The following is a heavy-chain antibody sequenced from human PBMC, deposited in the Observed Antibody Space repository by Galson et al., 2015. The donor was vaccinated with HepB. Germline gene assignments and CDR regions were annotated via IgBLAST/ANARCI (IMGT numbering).Heavy chain of an antibody. J-gene: IGHJ3*02. V-gene: IGHV5-51*01. CDR2: IYPSDSDT. D-gene: IGHD3-22*01. Sequence: QSGAEVKKPGESLKISCKASGYSFASYYIGWVRQMHGKGLEWMGMIYPSDSDTRYSPSFQGQVTISADKSITTAYLQWSSLKASDTAMYYCARAGCYYDSSGFYLCDAFDIWGQGTMVTVSS. CDR3: ARAGCYYDSSGFYLCDAFDI. CDR1: GYSFASYY.